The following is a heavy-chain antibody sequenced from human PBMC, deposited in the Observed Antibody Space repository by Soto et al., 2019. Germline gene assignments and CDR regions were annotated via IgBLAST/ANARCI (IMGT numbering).Heavy chain of an antibody. V-gene: IGHV1-2*02. CDR2: INPNSGGT. CDR1: GYTFTEYN. CDR3: AREIYSGTEGYGFDP. J-gene: IGHJ5*02. Sequence: QVQLVQSGAEVKKPGASVKVSCKAFGYTFTEYNIHWVRQAPGQGLEWMGWINPNSGGTTHAEKLEDRVTMNRATSISTAYAELNRLRFNYSAMDYCAREIYSGTEGYGFDPWGQGTLVTVSS. D-gene: IGHD1-1*01.